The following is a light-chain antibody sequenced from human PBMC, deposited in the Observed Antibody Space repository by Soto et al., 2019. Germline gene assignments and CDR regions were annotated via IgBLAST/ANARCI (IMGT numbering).Light chain of an antibody. Sequence: DIQMTQSPSTLSASVGDRVTITCRATQSISSWLAWYQQKPGKAPKLLIYDASSLESGVPSRFSGSGSGTEFTLTISSLQPDDFAAYYCQQYNSYSLTFGGGTKVDI. J-gene: IGKJ4*01. V-gene: IGKV1-5*01. CDR3: QQYNSYSLT. CDR1: QSISSW. CDR2: DAS.